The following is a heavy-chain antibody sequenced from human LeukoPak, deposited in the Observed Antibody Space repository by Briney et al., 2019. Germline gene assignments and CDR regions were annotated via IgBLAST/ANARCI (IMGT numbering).Heavy chain of an antibody. CDR3: ARGRVRTKWLLCY. V-gene: IGHV1-8*03. Sequence: GASVKVSCKASGYTFTSYDINWVRQATGQGLEWMGRMNPNSGNTGYAQKFQGRVTITRNTSISTAYMELSSLRSEDTAVYYCARGRVRTKWLLCYWGQGTLVTVSS. D-gene: IGHD3-22*01. CDR2: MNPNSGNT. CDR1: GYTFTSYD. J-gene: IGHJ4*02.